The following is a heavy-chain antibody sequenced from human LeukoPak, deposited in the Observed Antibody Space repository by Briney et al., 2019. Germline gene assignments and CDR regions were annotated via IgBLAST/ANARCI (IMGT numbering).Heavy chain of an antibody. J-gene: IGHJ4*02. CDR3: ARGRVEMATINDYFDY. CDR2: IIPIFGTA. Sequence: SVRVSCKASGGTFSSYAIIWVRQAPGQGLEWMGGIIPIFGTANYAQKFQGRVTITTDESTSTAYMELSSLRSEDTAVYYCARGRVEMATINDYFDYWGQGTLVTVSS. D-gene: IGHD5-24*01. V-gene: IGHV1-69*05. CDR1: GGTFSSYA.